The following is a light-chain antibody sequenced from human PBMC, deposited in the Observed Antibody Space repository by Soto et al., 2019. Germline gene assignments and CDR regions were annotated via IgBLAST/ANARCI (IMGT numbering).Light chain of an antibody. CDR1: SSDVGGSNY. J-gene: IGLJ1*01. CDR3: SSYTSSSTLLYV. V-gene: IGLV2-14*01. Sequence: QSALTQPAPVSGSPGQSITISCTGTSSDVGGSNYVSWYQQHPGKAPKLMIYDVSNRPSGVSNRFSGSKSGNTASLTISGLQAEDEADYYCSSYTSSSTLLYVFGTGTKLTVL. CDR2: DVS.